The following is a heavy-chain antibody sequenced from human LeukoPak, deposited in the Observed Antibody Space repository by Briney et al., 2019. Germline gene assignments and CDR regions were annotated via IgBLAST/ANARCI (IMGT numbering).Heavy chain of an antibody. D-gene: IGHD6-19*01. CDR1: GYTFTNHG. V-gene: IGHV1-18*01. CDR2: ISAYNGHT. Sequence: GASVKVSCKASGYTFTNHGITWVRQAPGQGLEWMGWISAYNGHTSYAQKFQGRVTMTTDTSTGTAYMELRSLRSDDTAVYYCARLGYSSGWSNYWGQGTLVTVSS. J-gene: IGHJ4*02. CDR3: ARLGYSSGWSNY.